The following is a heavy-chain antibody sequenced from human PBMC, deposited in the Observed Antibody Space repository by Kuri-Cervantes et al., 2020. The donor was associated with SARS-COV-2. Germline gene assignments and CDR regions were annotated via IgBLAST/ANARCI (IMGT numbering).Heavy chain of an antibody. V-gene: IGHV4-34*01. D-gene: IGHD2-15*01. J-gene: IGHJ5*02. Sequence: SQILSLPCSVYGGSFSGYYWSWIRQPPGKGLEWIGEINHSGSTNYNPSLKSRVTISVDTSKNQFSLKLSSVTAADTAVYYCARGRQFWDIVVVVAARWFDPWGQGTLVTVSS. CDR3: ARGRQFWDIVVVVAARWFDP. CDR1: GGSFSGYY. CDR2: INHSGST.